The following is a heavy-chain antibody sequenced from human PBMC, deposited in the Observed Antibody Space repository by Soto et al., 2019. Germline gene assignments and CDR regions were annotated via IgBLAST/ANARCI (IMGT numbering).Heavy chain of an antibody. CDR2: INPATGAA. D-gene: IGHD3-3*01. Sequence: QLHLVQSGAVVKKPGASVTVSCSASGYPVTAYYMHWVRQAPGRGLEWMGGINPATGAAKYTQTFQGRVTMTRETATSTFFMEMSGLTSEDTAVFYCARGGGVGVAVSAAFDMWGQGTLVTVSS. CDR1: GYPVTAYY. J-gene: IGHJ3*02. V-gene: IGHV1-2*02. CDR3: ARGGGVGVAVSAAFDM.